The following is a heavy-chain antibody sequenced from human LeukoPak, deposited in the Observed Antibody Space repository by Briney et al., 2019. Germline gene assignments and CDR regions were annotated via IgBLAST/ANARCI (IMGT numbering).Heavy chain of an antibody. CDR3: ARHRYYDFWSGYSIGHPYDFDY. Sequence: PSETLSLTCTVSGGSISSSSYYWGWIRQPPGKGLEWIGSIYYSGSTYYNPSLKSRVTISVNTSKNQFSLKLSSVTAADTAVYYCARHRYYDFWSGYSIGHPYDFDYWGQGTLVTVSS. J-gene: IGHJ4*02. D-gene: IGHD3-3*01. CDR1: GGSISSSSYY. CDR2: IYYSGST. V-gene: IGHV4-39*01.